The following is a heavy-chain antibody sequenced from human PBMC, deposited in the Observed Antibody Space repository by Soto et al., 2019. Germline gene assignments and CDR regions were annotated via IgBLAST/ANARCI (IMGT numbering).Heavy chain of an antibody. V-gene: IGHV3-30*03. Sequence: QVQLVESGGGVVQPGRSLRLTCAASGFIFSGIAMHWVRQAPGKGLEWVALVSNDGIRKYYGDSVKGRFTISRDNAENTLYLQMNSLRAEDTAVYYCARWVGGSMYDNSGKYDSWGQGTLVTVSS. CDR3: ARWVGGSMYDNSGKYDS. CDR1: GFIFSGIA. CDR2: VSNDGIRK. J-gene: IGHJ5*01. D-gene: IGHD3-22*01.